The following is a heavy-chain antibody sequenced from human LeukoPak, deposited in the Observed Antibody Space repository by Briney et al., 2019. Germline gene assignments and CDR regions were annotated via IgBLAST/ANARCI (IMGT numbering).Heavy chain of an antibody. V-gene: IGHV1-18*01. CDR2: ISAYNGNT. CDR1: GYTFTSYG. D-gene: IGHD3-10*01. Sequence: GASVKVSCKASGYTFTSYGISWVRQAPGQGLERMGWISAYNGNTNYAQKLQGRVTMTTDTSTSTAYMELRSLRSDDTAVYYCARDIPGSDYYGSGSHYGTIDAFDIWGQGTMVTVSS. J-gene: IGHJ3*02. CDR3: ARDIPGSDYYGSGSHYGTIDAFDI.